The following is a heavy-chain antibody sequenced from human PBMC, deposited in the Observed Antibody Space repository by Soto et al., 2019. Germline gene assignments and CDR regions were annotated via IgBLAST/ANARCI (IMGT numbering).Heavy chain of an antibody. CDR1: GGSISSNNW. V-gene: IGHV4-4*02. CDR2: IYHSGST. CDR3: ARDWGSSGWPN. D-gene: IGHD6-19*01. Sequence: SETLSLTCAVSGGSISSNNWWSWVRQPPGKGLEWIGEIYHSGSTNYNPSLKSRVTISVDKSKNQFSLKLTSVTAADTAVYYCARDWGSSGWPNWGQGVLVTVSS. J-gene: IGHJ4*02.